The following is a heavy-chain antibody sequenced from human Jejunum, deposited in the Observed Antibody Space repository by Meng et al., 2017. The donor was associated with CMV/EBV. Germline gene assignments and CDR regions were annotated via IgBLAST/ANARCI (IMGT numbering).Heavy chain of an antibody. CDR3: ARAQGYYDSSGYYNSYYYYGMDV. CDR2: INDNGAGT. Sequence: MTWVRQAPGKGLEWVAGINDNGAGTGYADSVKGRFTISRDNAKNSLYLQMNSLRAEDTALYYCARAQGYYDSSGYYNSYYYYGMDVWGQGTTVTVSS. J-gene: IGHJ6*02. D-gene: IGHD3-22*01. V-gene: IGHV3-20*03.